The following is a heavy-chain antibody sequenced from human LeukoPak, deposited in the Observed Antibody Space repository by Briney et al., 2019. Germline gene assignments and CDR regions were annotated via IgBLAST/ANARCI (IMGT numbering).Heavy chain of an antibody. CDR3: ARSNGGILRTKRSYYMDV. CDR1: GYSISSGYY. J-gene: IGHJ6*03. D-gene: IGHD3-9*01. V-gene: IGHV4-38-2*02. Sequence: PSETLSLTCTVSGYSISSGYYWGWIRQPPGKGLEWIGSIYHSGSTYYNPSLKSRVTISVDTSKNQFSLKLSSVTAADTAVYYFARSNGGILRTKRSYYMDVWGKGTTVTVSS. CDR2: IYHSGST.